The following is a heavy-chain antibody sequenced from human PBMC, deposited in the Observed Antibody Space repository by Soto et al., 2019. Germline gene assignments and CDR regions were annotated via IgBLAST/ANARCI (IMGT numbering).Heavy chain of an antibody. V-gene: IGHV4-59*01. CDR1: GGSISSYY. Sequence: QVQLQESGPGLVKPSETLSLTCTVSGGSISSYYWSWIRQPPGKGLEWIGYIYYSGSTNYNPSLTSXAXRPXDTSKNQFSLKLSSVTAAATAGYYCARRWGATCDYWGRGTLVTVSS. CDR3: ARRWGATCDY. J-gene: IGHJ4*02. D-gene: IGHD3-16*01. CDR2: IYYSGST.